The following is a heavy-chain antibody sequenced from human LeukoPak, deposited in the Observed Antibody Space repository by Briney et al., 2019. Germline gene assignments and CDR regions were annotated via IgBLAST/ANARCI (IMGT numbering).Heavy chain of an antibody. CDR3: ARDYGDLGGINY. V-gene: IGHV1-24*01. CDR2: FDPEDGET. Sequence: ASVKVSCKVSGYTLTELSMHWVRQAPGKGLEWMGGFDPEDGETIYAQKLQGRVTMTTDTSTSTAYMELRSLRSDDTAVYYCARDYGDLGGINYWGQGTLVTVSS. D-gene: IGHD4-17*01. CDR1: GYTLTELS. J-gene: IGHJ4*02.